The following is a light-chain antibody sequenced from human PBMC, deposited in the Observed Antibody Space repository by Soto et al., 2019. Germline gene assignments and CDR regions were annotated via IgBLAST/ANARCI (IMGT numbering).Light chain of an antibody. CDR2: DVS. Sequence: QSALTQPASVSGSPGQSITISCTGTSSDVGSYNYVSWYQQHPGKAPKLMIYDVSNRPSGVSNRFSGSKSGNTASLTISGLQAEDEAVYYCSSYTTSSIIEVVFGGGTKVTVL. CDR1: SSDVGSYNY. J-gene: IGLJ2*01. V-gene: IGLV2-14*01. CDR3: SSYTTSSIIEVV.